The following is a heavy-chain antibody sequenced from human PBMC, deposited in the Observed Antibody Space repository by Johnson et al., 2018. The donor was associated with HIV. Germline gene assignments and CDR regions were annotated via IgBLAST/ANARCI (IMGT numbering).Heavy chain of an antibody. Sequence: MMLVESGGGLVQPGGSLRLSCAATGFSSGTYWMSWVRQGPGKGLEWVASIKQDGSETSYVDSVKGRFIISRDNAKNSLFLQMNSLRAGDTALYYCVSVVRMPFSSDWKAFHIWGQGTLVSVSS. V-gene: IGHV3-7*01. D-gene: IGHD6-19*01. CDR3: VSVVRMPFSSDWKAFHI. J-gene: IGHJ3*02. CDR2: IKQDGSET. CDR1: GFSSGTYW.